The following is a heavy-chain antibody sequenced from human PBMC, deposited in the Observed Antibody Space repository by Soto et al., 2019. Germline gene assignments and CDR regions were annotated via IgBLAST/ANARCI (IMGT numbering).Heavy chain of an antibody. D-gene: IGHD2-2*01. CDR1: GGSISSYY. CDR2: IYYSGST. Sequence: SETLSLTCTVSGGSISSYYWSWIRQPPGKGLEWIGYIYYSGSTNYNPSLKSRVTISVDTSKNQFSLKLSSVTAADTAVYYCARLKDCSSTSCSVYYMDVWGKGTTVTVSS. V-gene: IGHV4-59*08. J-gene: IGHJ6*03. CDR3: ARLKDCSSTSCSVYYMDV.